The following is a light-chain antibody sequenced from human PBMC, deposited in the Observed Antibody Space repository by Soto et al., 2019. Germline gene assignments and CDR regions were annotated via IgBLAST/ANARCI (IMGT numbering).Light chain of an antibody. CDR3: QQYDNSSLT. Sequence: EIVLTQSPGTLPLSPGERATLSCRASQSLRKTYLAWYQQKPGQAPRLLMYGVSSRATGTPVRFSGSGSGTDFTLIISRLEPEDFAVYYCQQYDNSSLTFGGGTKVDIK. V-gene: IGKV3-20*01. CDR1: QSLRKTY. J-gene: IGKJ4*01. CDR2: GVS.